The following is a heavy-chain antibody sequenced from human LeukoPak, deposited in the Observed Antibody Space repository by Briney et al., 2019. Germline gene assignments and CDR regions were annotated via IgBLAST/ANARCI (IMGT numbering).Heavy chain of an antibody. V-gene: IGHV3-74*01. CDR2: INSDGSSI. CDR1: GFTFSSHW. J-gene: IGHJ4*02. D-gene: IGHD5-18*01. Sequence: GGSLRLSCAASGFTFSSHWMHWVRQAPGKGLVWVSRINSDGSSISYADSVKGRFTISRDNAKNTLYLQMNSLRAEDTAAYFCARGKSGYTFGPLDSWGQGTLVTVSS. CDR3: ARGKSGYTFGPLDS.